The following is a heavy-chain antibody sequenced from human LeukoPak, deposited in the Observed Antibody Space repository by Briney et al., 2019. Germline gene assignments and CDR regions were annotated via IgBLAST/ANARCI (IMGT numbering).Heavy chain of an antibody. J-gene: IGHJ4*02. V-gene: IGHV1-69*06. CDR1: GGTFSSYA. Sequence: GASVKVSCKASGGTFSSYAISWVRQAPGQGLEWMGGIIPIFGTANYAQKFQGRATITADKSTSTAYMELSSLRSEDTAVYYCARSEQLWLRTYFDYWGQGTLVTVSS. CDR2: IIPIFGTA. CDR3: ARSEQLWLRTYFDY. D-gene: IGHD5-18*01.